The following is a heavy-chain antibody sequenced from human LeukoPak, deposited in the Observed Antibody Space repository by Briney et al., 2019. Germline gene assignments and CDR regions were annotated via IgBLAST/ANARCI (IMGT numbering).Heavy chain of an antibody. CDR1: GGSISSYY. Sequence: SETLSLTCTVSGGSISSYYWSWIRQPPGKGLEWIGYIYYSGSTNYNPSLKSRVTISVDTSKNQFSLRLSSVTAADTAVYYCARIYHDFWSGYYNPAAFDIWGQGTMVTVSS. J-gene: IGHJ3*02. CDR2: IYYSGST. D-gene: IGHD3-3*01. CDR3: ARIYHDFWSGYYNPAAFDI. V-gene: IGHV4-59*01.